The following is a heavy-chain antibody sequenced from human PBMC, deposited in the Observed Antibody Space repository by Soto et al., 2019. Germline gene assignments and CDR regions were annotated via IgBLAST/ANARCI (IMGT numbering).Heavy chain of an antibody. CDR1: AFSLNTYW. CDR3: ARQGLSYRSSGYYDEMDA. V-gene: IGHV5-51*01. J-gene: IGHJ6*02. CDR2: IFPGDSDT. Sequence: GESLKISCEASAFSLNTYWIAWVRQMPGKGLEWMGAIFPGDSDTRYSPSFQGQVNISADRSISIAYLQWDSLKVSDTGIYYCARQGLSYRSSGYYDEMDAWGRGTTVT. D-gene: IGHD3-3*01.